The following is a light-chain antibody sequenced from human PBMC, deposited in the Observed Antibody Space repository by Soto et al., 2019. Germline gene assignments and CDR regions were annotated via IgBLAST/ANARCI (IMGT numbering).Light chain of an antibody. CDR3: QQYGSSPLT. Sequence: EIEMTQSPGTLSLSPGERATLSCRASQSVSSSYLAWYQQKPGHAPRLLIYGASSRATGIPDRFSGSGSGTDFTLTISRLEPEDFAVYYCQQYGSSPLTFGPGTKVDIK. V-gene: IGKV3-20*01. CDR2: GAS. J-gene: IGKJ3*01. CDR1: QSVSSSY.